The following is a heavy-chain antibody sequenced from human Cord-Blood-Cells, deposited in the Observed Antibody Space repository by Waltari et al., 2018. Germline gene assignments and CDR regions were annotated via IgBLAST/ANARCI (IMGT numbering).Heavy chain of an antibody. CDR3: ARDGFWYSSSSYFDY. Sequence: EVQLVESGGGLVQPGGSLRLYCAASGFTFSSYWMSRVGPAPGKGWEWVANIKQDGSEKYYVDSVKGRFTIARDNAKNSLYLQMNSLRAEDTAVYYCARDGFWYSSSSYFDYWGQGTLVTVSS. V-gene: IGHV3-7*01. CDR1: GFTFSSYW. D-gene: IGHD6-6*01. J-gene: IGHJ4*02. CDR2: IKQDGSEK.